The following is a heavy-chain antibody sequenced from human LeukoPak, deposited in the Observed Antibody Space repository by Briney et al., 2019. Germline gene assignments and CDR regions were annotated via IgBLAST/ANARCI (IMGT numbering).Heavy chain of an antibody. J-gene: IGHJ4*02. CDR3: ARESSTSQTNLFDS. D-gene: IGHD6-6*01. V-gene: IGHV4-59*11. CDR1: GDSITSHY. Sequence: NPSETLSLTCTVSGDSITSHYWSWIRQPPGKGLEWIGYLHYRGNTNHNSSLKSRMTISLDTSRNQFSLRLSSVTAADTAIYFCARESSTSQTNLFDSWGQGTLVTVSS. CDR2: LHYRGNT.